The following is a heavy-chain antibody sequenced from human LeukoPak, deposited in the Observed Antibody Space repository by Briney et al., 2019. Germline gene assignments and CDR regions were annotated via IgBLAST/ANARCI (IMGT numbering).Heavy chain of an antibody. CDR1: GGSISSSDYY. V-gene: IGHV4-39*01. D-gene: IGHD6-19*01. CDR2: IYYSGST. Sequence: SETLSLTCIVSGGSISSSDYYWGWIRQPPGKGLEWIGSIYYSGSTYYNPSLKSRVTISVDTSKNQFSLKLSSVTAADTAVYYCARNKSEQWYTWGGYYYYGMDVWGQGTTVTVSS. CDR3: ARNKSEQWYTWGGYYYYGMDV. J-gene: IGHJ6*02.